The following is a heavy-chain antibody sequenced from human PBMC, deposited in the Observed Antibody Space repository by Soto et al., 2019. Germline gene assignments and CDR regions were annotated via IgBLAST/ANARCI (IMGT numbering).Heavy chain of an antibody. CDR3: ARGPHHTYCDFWSGYYYFDY. V-gene: IGHV1-69*13. D-gene: IGHD3-3*01. Sequence: SVKVSCKASGGTFSSYAISWVRQAPGQGLEWMGGIIPIFGTANYAQKFQGGVTITADESTSTAYMELSSLRSEDTAVYYCARGPHHTYCDFWSGYYYFDYWGQGTLVTVSS. CDR1: GGTFSSYA. J-gene: IGHJ4*02. CDR2: IIPIFGTA.